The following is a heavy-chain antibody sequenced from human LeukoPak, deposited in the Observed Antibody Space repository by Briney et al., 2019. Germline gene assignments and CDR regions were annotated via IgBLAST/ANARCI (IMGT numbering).Heavy chain of an antibody. CDR3: ARDRVLAGSYNWFDP. D-gene: IGHD3-10*01. V-gene: IGHV3-74*01. CDR1: GFTFSSYW. CDR2: INSDGSST. J-gene: IGHJ5*02. Sequence: GGSLRLPCAASGFTFSSYWMHWVRQAPGKGLVLVSRINSDGSSTSYADSVKGRFTISRDNAKNTLYLQMNSLRAEDTAVYYCARDRVLAGSYNWFDPWGQGTLVTVSS.